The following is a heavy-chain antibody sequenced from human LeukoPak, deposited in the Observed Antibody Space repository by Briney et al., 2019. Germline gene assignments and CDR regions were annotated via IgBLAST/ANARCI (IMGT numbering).Heavy chain of an antibody. CDR2: MNPYTGDT. CDR3: TRGSLSGSSRDY. V-gene: IGHV1-8*01. J-gene: IGHJ4*02. D-gene: IGHD1-26*01. CDR1: GYTFTGYD. Sequence: ASVRVSCKASGYTFTGYDINWVRQATGQGLEWMGWMNPYTGDTGYAQKFQGRVTMTRNASVDTAYMELSGLRSEDTAVYYCTRGSLSGSSRDYWGLGTLVTVSS.